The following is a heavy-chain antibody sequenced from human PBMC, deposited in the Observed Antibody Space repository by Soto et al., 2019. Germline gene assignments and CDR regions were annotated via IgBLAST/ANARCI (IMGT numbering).Heavy chain of an antibody. CDR3: ARDRHPYSTKYYFDY. V-gene: IGHV3-23*01. J-gene: IGHJ4*02. CDR1: GFTFSTYA. CDR2: ISGSGAYT. Sequence: VGSLRLSCAASGFTFSTYAMNWVRQPPGKGLEWVSSISGSGAYTYYADSVQGRFTISRDNSKNTLNLQMNSLRAEDTAVYYCARDRHPYSTKYYFDYWGQGTLVTAPQ. D-gene: IGHD2-2*01.